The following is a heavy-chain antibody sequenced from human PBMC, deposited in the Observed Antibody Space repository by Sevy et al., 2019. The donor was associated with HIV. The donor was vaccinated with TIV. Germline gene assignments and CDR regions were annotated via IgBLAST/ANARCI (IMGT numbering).Heavy chain of an antibody. V-gene: IGHV3-13*01. CDR1: GFTFSSYA. CDR3: ARAHNSGHYDFDY. J-gene: IGHJ4*02. Sequence: GGSLRLSCAASGFTFSSYAMHWVRQTTGKDLEWVSAIGTAGDTYYPGSVKGRFTISRENAKNSLYLQMNSLRAGDTAVYYCARAHNSGHYDFDYRGQGTLVTVSS. CDR2: IGTAGDT. D-gene: IGHD3-22*01.